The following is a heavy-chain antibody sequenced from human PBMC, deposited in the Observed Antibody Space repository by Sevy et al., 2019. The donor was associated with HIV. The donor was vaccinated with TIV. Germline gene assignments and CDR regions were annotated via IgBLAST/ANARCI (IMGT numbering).Heavy chain of an antibody. CDR2: IWYDGSNK. CDR3: AGHYSSGRISGGRWFDP. J-gene: IGHJ5*02. V-gene: IGHV3-33*01. CDR1: GFTFSNYG. D-gene: IGHD6-19*01. Sequence: GGSLRLSCAASGFTFSNYGMHWVRQAPGKGLEWVALIWYDGSNKYDADSVKGRFTISRDNSKNTLYLQMNSLRAEDTAVYYCAGHYSSGRISGGRWFDPWGQGTLVTVSS.